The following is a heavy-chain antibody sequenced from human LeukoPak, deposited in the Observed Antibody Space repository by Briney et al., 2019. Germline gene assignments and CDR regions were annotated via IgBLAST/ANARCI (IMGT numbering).Heavy chain of an antibody. J-gene: IGHJ4*02. Sequence: SETLSLTCTVSGGSISRSSYYWGWIRQPPGKGLEWIGSIYYSGTTYYNPSLKSRVTISVDTSKNQFSLKLSSVTAADTAVYYCARDGSPFDYWGQGTLVTVSS. CDR3: ARDGSPFDY. CDR2: IYYSGTT. V-gene: IGHV4-39*07. CDR1: GGSISRSSYY.